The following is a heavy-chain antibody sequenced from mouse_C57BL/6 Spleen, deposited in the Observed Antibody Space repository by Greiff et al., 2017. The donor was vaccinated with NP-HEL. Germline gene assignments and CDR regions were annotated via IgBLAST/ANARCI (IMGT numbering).Heavy chain of an antibody. CDR1: GFTFTDYY. Sequence: EVQVVESGGGLVQPGGSLSLSCAASGFTFTDYYMSWVRQPPGKALEWLGFIRNKANGYTTEYSASVKGRFTISRDNSQSILYLQMNALRAEDSATYYCARWSTTVVAGDFDYWGQGTTLTVSS. J-gene: IGHJ2*01. D-gene: IGHD1-1*01. V-gene: IGHV7-3*01. CDR2: IRNKANGYTT. CDR3: ARWSTTVVAGDFDY.